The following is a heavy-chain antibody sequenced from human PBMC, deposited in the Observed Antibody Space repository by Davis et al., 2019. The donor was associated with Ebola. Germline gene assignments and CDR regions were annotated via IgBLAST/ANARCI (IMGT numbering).Heavy chain of an antibody. CDR3: AKELPPSQSYIVVVVPATLDY. Sequence: PGGSLRLSCAASGFTFSSHAMSWVRQAPGKGLEWVSTISARGGSTYYADSVKGRFTISRDNSKNTLYLQMNSLRAEDTAVYYCAKELPPSQSYIVVVVPATLDYWGQGTLVTVSS. D-gene: IGHD2-15*01. V-gene: IGHV3-23*01. CDR1: GFTFSSHA. CDR2: ISARGGST. J-gene: IGHJ4*02.